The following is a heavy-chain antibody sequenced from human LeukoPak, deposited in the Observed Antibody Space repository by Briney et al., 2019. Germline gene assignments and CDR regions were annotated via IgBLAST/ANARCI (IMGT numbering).Heavy chain of an antibody. CDR2: ISGSGEST. D-gene: IGHD6-6*01. V-gene: IGHV3-23*01. CDR3: AKRIGGSSSIYYYYYMDV. Sequence: PTGGSLRLSCAASGFTFSSYAMSWVRQAPGKGLEWVSVISGSGESTYYADCVKGRFTVSRDNSKNTLFLQMNSLRAEDTAVYYCAKRIGGSSSIYYYYYMDVWGKGTTVTVSS. CDR1: GFTFSSYA. J-gene: IGHJ6*03.